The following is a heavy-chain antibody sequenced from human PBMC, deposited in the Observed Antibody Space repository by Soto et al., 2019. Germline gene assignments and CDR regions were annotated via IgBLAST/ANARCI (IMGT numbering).Heavy chain of an antibody. CDR1: GGTFSSYA. Sequence: QVQLVQSGAEVKKPGSSVKVSCKASGGTFSSYAISWVRQAPGQGLEWMGGIIPIFGTANYAQKFQGRVTITADESTSTAYMELSSLRFEDTAVYYCARETGYCSGGSCYSFDYWGQGTLVTVSS. CDR3: ARETGYCSGGSCYSFDY. D-gene: IGHD2-15*01. J-gene: IGHJ4*02. CDR2: IIPIFGTA. V-gene: IGHV1-69*01.